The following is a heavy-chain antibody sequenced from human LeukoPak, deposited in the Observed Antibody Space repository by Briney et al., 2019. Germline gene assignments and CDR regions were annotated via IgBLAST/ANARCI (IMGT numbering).Heavy chain of an antibody. CDR3: ARVVEQRGFDS. CDR1: GFTFSNYG. Sequence: SGRSLRLSCAASGFTFSNYGMHWVRQAPGKGLQWVAVIWFDGSNKYYADSVKGRFTISRDNSEKTLYLQMNSLRAEDTAVYYCARVVEQRGFDSWGQGTLVTVSS. V-gene: IGHV3-33*01. D-gene: IGHD1/OR15-1a*01. CDR2: IWFDGSNK. J-gene: IGHJ4*02.